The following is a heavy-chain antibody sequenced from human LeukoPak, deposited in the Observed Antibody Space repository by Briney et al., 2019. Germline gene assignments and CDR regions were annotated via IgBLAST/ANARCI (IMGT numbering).Heavy chain of an antibody. V-gene: IGHV3-23*01. CDR1: GFTFSSYA. D-gene: IGHD3-3*01. Sequence: SGGSLRLSCAASGFTFSSYAMSWVRQAPGKGLEWVSAISGSGGSTYYADSVKGRFTISRDNSKNTLYLQMNSLRAEDTAVYYCAKGDVLEWSTHYYYGMDVWGQGTTVTVSS. CDR2: ISGSGGST. CDR3: AKGDVLEWSTHYYYGMDV. J-gene: IGHJ6*02.